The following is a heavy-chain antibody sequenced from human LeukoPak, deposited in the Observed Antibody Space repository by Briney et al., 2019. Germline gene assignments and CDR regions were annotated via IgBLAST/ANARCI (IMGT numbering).Heavy chain of an antibody. V-gene: IGHV1-69*01. CDR2: IIPIFGTA. Sequence: SVKVSCKASGGTFSSYAISWVRQAPGQGLERMGGIIPIFGTANYAQKFQGRVTITADESTSTAYMEPSSLRSEDTAVYYCARGQDIVVVPAALDYWGQGTLVTVSS. J-gene: IGHJ4*02. CDR3: ARGQDIVVVPAALDY. CDR1: GGTFSSYA. D-gene: IGHD2-2*01.